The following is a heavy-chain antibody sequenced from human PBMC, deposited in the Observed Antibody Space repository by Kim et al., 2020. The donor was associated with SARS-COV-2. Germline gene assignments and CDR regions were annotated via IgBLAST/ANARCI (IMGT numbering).Heavy chain of an antibody. J-gene: IGHJ4*02. CDR1: GYTFTSYY. V-gene: IGHV1-46*01. Sequence: ASVKVSCKASGYTFTSYYMHWVRQAPGQGLEWMGLINPSGGSTSYAQKFQGRVTMTRDTSTSTVYMELSSLRSEDTAVYYCASEKYYYDSSGYSPEDYWGPGTLVTVSS. CDR3: ASEKYYYDSSGYSPEDY. D-gene: IGHD3-22*01. CDR2: INPSGGST.